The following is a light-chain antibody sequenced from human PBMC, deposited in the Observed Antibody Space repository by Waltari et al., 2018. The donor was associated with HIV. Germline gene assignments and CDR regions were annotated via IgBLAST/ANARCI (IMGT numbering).Light chain of an antibody. CDR1: ALPNQY. J-gene: IGLJ3*02. Sequence: SYELNQPPSVSVSPGQTASITCSGDALPNQYAYWYQQKPGQAPVLVIYKDSERPSGIPERFSGSSSGTTVTLTISGVQAEDEADYYCQSADSSGNYQVFGGGTKLTVL. CDR2: KDS. CDR3: QSADSSGNYQV. V-gene: IGLV3-25*03.